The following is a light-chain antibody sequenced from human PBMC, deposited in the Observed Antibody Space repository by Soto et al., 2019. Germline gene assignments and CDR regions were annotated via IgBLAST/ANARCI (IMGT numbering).Light chain of an antibody. CDR3: QQYGGSPGA. V-gene: IGKV3-20*01. CDR2: SAS. Sequence: EIVLTQSPGTLSLSPGERATLSCRASQSVSSSYLAWYQQKPGQAPRLLIYSASNRPTGIPDRFSGSGSGTDFTLTITRLEPDDFAVYYCQQYGGSPGAFGQGTKVEIK. CDR1: QSVSSSY. J-gene: IGKJ1*01.